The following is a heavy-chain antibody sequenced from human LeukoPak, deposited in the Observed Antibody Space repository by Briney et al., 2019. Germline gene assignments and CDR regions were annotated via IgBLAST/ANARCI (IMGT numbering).Heavy chain of an antibody. CDR1: GFTFTNHW. Sequence: GALRLSCAASGFTFTNHWMSWVRQAPGKGLEWVSYISSSGSTIYYADSVKGRFTISRDNAKNSLYLQMNSLRAEDTAVYYCAELGITMIGGVWGKGTTVTISS. V-gene: IGHV3-48*03. J-gene: IGHJ6*04. CDR3: AELGITMIGGV. D-gene: IGHD3-10*02. CDR2: ISSSGSTI.